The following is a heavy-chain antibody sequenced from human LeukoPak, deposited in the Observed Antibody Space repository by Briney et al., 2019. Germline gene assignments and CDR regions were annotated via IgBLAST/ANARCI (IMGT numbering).Heavy chain of an antibody. J-gene: IGHJ4*02. D-gene: IGHD3-10*01. CDR1: EFIFGAYW. Sequence: GGALRLSCAGSEFIFGAYWMTWVRQARGKGLEWVAHINQDGSEKYYMDSVKGRFAISRDNAKMSLFLQMNSLTAEDTALYYCVRSLERFGTRDYWGQGTLVTVSS. CDR3: VRSLERFGTRDY. CDR2: INQDGSEK. V-gene: IGHV3-7*01.